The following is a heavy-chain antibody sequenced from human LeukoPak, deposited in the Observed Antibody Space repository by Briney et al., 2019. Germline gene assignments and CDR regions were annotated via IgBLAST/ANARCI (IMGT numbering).Heavy chain of an antibody. J-gene: IGHJ4*02. D-gene: IGHD5-18*01. CDR2: IYYSGTT. Sequence: SETLSLTCTVSGGSIRSSSYYWGWIRQPQGKGLEWIGNIYYSGTTYFNPSLKSRVTISVDTPKNQFSLRLSSVTAADTAVYFCARQSFDSYGSNFDYWGQGTLVTVSS. V-gene: IGHV4-39*01. CDR1: GGSIRSSSYY. CDR3: ARQSFDSYGSNFDY.